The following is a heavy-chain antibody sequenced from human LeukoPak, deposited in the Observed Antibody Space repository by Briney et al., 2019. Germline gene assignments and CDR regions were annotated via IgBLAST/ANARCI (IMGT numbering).Heavy chain of an antibody. J-gene: IGHJ4*02. V-gene: IGHV3-74*01. CDR1: GFTFSNYW. Sequence: GGSLRLSCAASGFTFSNYWMHWVRQVPGKGLVWASRINVDGSVKSYADSVKGRFTISRDNAKNTVSLQMNSLRAEDTAVYYCVRDLILVDTPGDDFDYWGQGALVTVSS. CDR2: INVDGSVK. D-gene: IGHD4-23*01. CDR3: VRDLILVDTPGDDFDY.